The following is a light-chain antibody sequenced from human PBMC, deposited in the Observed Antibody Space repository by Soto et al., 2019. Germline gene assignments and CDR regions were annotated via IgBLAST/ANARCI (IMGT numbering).Light chain of an antibody. Sequence: QSVLTQPPSVSAAPGQKVTISCSGASSNVGNNYVSWHQQLPGTAPKLLMYDNTKRPSGIPDRFSGSKSGTSATLDITGLQTGDEADYYCGTWDSSLSVVLFGGGTQLTVL. J-gene: IGLJ2*01. CDR3: GTWDSSLSVVL. CDR2: DNT. V-gene: IGLV1-51*01. CDR1: SSNVGNNY.